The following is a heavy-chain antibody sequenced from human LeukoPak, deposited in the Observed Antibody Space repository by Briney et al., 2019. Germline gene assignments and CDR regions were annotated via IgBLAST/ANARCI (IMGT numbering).Heavy chain of an antibody. J-gene: IGHJ3*02. CDR1: GFTFSSYA. Sequence: PGGSLRLSCAASGFTFSSYAISWVRQAPGKGLEWVSAISGSGGSTYYADSVKGRFTISRDNSKNTLYLQMNSLRAEDTAVYYCAKTGSLVVDAFDIWGQGTMVTFSS. CDR3: AKTGSLVVDAFDI. V-gene: IGHV3-23*01. D-gene: IGHD2-15*01. CDR2: ISGSGGST.